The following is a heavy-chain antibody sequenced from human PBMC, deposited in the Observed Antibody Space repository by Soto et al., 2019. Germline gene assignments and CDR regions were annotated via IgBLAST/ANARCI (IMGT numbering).Heavy chain of an antibody. Sequence: SETLSLTCTVSGGSISSGDYYWSWIRQPPWKGLDWIGYIYYSGSTYYNPSLKSRVTISVDTSKNQFSLKLSSVTAVDTAVYYCGRVWGYCTTGVCYTAFDIWGQGTMVT. D-gene: IGHD2-8*01. CDR3: GRVWGYCTTGVCYTAFDI. CDR2: IYYSGST. J-gene: IGHJ3*02. V-gene: IGHV4-30-4*01. CDR1: GGSISSGDYY.